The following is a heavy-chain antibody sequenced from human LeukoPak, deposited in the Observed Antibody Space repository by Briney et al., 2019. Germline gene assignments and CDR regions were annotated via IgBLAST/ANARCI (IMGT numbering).Heavy chain of an antibody. CDR2: TKQDGSVK. V-gene: IGHV3-7*05. CDR1: GFTFSSYW. CDR3: ARGYSGYVN. Sequence: GGSLRLSCAASGFTFSSYWMSWVRQAPGKGLEWVANTKQDGSVKYHVDSVKGRFTISRDNAKNSLYLQMNSLRAEDTAVYYCARGYSGYVNWGQGTLVTVSS. J-gene: IGHJ4*02. D-gene: IGHD5-12*01.